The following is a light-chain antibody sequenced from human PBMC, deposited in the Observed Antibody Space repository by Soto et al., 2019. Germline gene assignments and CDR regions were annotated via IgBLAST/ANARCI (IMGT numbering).Light chain of an antibody. V-gene: IGKV3-20*01. Sequence: EIVLTQSPGTLSLSPGERATLSCRASQSVSSSYLTWYQQKPGQAPRLLIYRASSRATGIPDRFGGSGSGTDFTLTNSRLEPEDFAVYYCQHYGSSLWTFGQGTRVEIK. CDR1: QSVSSSY. CDR3: QHYGSSLWT. J-gene: IGKJ1*01. CDR2: RAS.